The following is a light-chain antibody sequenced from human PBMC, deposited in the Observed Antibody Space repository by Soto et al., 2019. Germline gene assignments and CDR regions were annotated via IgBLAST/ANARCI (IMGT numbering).Light chain of an antibody. CDR2: GAS. J-gene: IGKJ1*01. CDR3: QQYGSSPAT. V-gene: IGKV3-20*01. CDR1: ESVRSSY. Sequence: EIVLTQSPGTLSLSPGGRATLSCRASESVRSSYLAWYQQKPGQAPRLLIYGASTRATGIPDRFTGSGSGTDFTLSVSRLEPEDFAVYFCQQYGSSPATFGQGTKVDIK.